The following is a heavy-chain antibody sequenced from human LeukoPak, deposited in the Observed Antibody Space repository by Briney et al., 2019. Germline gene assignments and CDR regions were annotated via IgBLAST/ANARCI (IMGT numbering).Heavy chain of an antibody. CDR3: AREATYYYDSSGYVFDY. J-gene: IGHJ4*02. V-gene: IGHV3-7*01. CDR2: IKQDGSEK. Sequence: GGSLRLSCAASGFTFSSYWMSWVRQAPGKGLEWVANIKQDGSEKYYVDSVKGRFTISRDNAKNSLYLQMNSLRAEDTAVYYCAREATYYYDSSGYVFDYWGQGTLVTVSS. D-gene: IGHD3-22*01. CDR1: GFTFSSYW.